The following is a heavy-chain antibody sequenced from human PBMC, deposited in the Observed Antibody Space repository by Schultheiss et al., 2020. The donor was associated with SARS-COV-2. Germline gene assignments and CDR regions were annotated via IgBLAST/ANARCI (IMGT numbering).Heavy chain of an antibody. CDR1: GGSVSSGSYY. Sequence: SETLSLTCTVSGGSVSSGSYYWSWIRQPPGKGLEWIGYIYYSGSTNYNPSLKSRVTISVDTSKNQFSLKLSSVTAADTAVYYCARLREGLRFLEWLSYFDYWGQGTLVTVSS. D-gene: IGHD3-3*01. CDR2: IYYSGST. V-gene: IGHV4-61*01. J-gene: IGHJ4*02. CDR3: ARLREGLRFLEWLSYFDY.